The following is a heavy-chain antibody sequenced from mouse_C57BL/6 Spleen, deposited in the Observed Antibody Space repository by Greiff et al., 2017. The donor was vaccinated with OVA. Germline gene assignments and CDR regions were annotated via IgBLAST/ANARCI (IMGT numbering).Heavy chain of an antibody. V-gene: IGHV1-50*01. J-gene: IGHJ2*01. D-gene: IGHD1-1*01. Sequence: QVQLQQPGAELVKPGASVKLSCKASGYTFTSYWMQWVKQRPGQGLEWIGEIDPSDSYTNYNQKFKGKATLTVDTSSSTAYMQRSSLTSEDSAVYYCARGTTVVAPFDYWGQGTTLTVSS. CDR1: GYTFTSYW. CDR3: ARGTTVVAPFDY. CDR2: IDPSDSYT.